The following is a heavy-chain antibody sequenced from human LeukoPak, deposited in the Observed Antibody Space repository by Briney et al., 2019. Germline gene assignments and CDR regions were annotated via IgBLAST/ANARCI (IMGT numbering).Heavy chain of an antibody. V-gene: IGHV1-2*02. J-gene: IGHJ4*02. D-gene: IGHD3-22*01. CDR3: ARDERYDSSGYPFDS. Sequence: GASVKVSCKASGYTFTGYYMHWVRQAPGQGLEWMGWINPNSGGTNYAQEFQGRVTMTRDTSISTAYMELSRLRSDDTAVYHCARDERYDSSGYPFDSWGQGTLVTVSS. CDR1: GYTFTGYY. CDR2: INPNSGGT.